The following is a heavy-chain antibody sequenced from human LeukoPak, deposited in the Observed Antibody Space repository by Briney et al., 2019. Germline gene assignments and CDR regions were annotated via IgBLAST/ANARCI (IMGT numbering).Heavy chain of an antibody. V-gene: IGHV4-59*01. CDR1: GGSITYDY. D-gene: IGHD4-17*01. CDR2: IYYSGST. J-gene: IGHJ4*02. CDR3: ARNYGDYERYFDY. Sequence: PSETLSLTCTVSGGSITYDYCSWIRQPPGKGLEWIGYIYYSGSTNYNPSLKSRVTISVDTSKNQFSLKLSSVTAADTAVYYCARNYGDYERYFDYWGQGTLVTVSS.